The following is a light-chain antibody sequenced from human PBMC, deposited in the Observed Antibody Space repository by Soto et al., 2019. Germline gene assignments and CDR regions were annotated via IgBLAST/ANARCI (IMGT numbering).Light chain of an antibody. CDR2: DVS. Sequence: QSVLTQPASVSGSPGQSITIFCTGASSDVGAHNFVSWYQQHPGNAPKLLIYDVSNRPSGVSDRFSGSKSGNTASLTITGLQAEDEADYYCSSYTSSSTYVFGTATKPPVL. CDR1: SSDVGAHNF. J-gene: IGLJ1*01. CDR3: SSYTSSSTYV. V-gene: IGLV2-14*03.